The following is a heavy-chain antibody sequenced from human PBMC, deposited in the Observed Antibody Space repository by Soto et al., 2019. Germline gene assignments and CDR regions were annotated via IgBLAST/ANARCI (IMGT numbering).Heavy chain of an antibody. J-gene: IGHJ6*02. Sequence: ASVKVSCKASGYTFTDYGINWVRQATGQGLEWMGWMNPKTGDTVYAQKFQGRVSMTGTTSITTAYMELSSLRSEDTAVYYCARDSSVWTGRARYYYGMDVWGQGTTVTVSS. CDR3: ARDSSVWTGRARYYYGMDV. V-gene: IGHV1-8*01. D-gene: IGHD6-19*01. CDR2: MNPKTGDT. CDR1: GYTFTDYG.